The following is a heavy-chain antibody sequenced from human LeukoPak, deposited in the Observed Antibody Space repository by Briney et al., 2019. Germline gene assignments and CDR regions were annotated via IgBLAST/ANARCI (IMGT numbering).Heavy chain of an antibody. CDR2: ISYDGSNR. CDR1: GFTFSDYD. J-gene: IGHJ4*02. CDR3: AKLSHLAPSDY. Sequence: GRSLRLSCAGSGFTFSDYDMHWVRQAPGKGLEWEALISYDGSNRYYADSVKGRFTISRDNSKNTLYLQMNSMRAEDTAVYYCAKLSHLAPSDYWGQGTLVTVSS. V-gene: IGHV3-30*18.